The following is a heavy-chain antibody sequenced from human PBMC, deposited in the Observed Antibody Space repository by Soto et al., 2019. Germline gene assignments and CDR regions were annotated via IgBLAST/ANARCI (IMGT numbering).Heavy chain of an antibody. J-gene: IGHJ4*02. CDR3: ARGQEVGAHFFDS. CDR1: GFTFSAFD. D-gene: IGHD2-15*01. CDR2: IGISGDT. Sequence: GGSLRLSCEASGFTFSAFDMHWVRQPTGRGLEWVSTIGISGDTYYAVSVKGRFTISRDIARNSLSLQMNNVRAGDTAVYFCARGQEVGAHFFDSWGQGTQVTV. V-gene: IGHV3-13*01.